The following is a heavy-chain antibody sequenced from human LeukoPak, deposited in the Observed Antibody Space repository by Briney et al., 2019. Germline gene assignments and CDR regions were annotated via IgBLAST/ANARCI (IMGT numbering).Heavy chain of an antibody. CDR1: GGSISSGGYY. J-gene: IGHJ3*01. Sequence: SQTLSLTCTVSGGSISSGGYYWSWIRQPPGKGLEWIGEINHSGSTNYNPSLKSRVTISVDTSKNQFSLKLSSVTAADTAVYYCARPSPPLVTWGQGTMVTVSS. CDR3: ARPSPPLVT. CDR2: INHSGST. D-gene: IGHD2/OR15-2a*01. V-gene: IGHV4-30-2*01.